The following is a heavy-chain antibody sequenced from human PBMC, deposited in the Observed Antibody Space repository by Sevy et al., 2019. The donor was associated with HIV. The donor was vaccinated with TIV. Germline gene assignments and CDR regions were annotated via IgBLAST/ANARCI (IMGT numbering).Heavy chain of an antibody. Sequence: GGSLRLSCETSGFIFTDYWMSWVRQIPGKGLEWVATIKQDQSEKYYVDSVKGRFAISRDSAKKSVSLQMNGLRAEDTALYFCAREVGGFNWRPYYFDSWGQRTRGTGSA. V-gene: IGHV3-7*01. CDR1: GFIFTDYW. J-gene: IGHJ4*02. CDR2: IKQDQSEK. CDR3: AREVGGFNWRPYYFDS. D-gene: IGHD3-3*01.